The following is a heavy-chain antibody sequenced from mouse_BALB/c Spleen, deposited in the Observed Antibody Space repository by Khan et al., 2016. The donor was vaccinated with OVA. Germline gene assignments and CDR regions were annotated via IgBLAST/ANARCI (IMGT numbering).Heavy chain of an antibody. J-gene: IGHJ4*01. CDR2: INPRSGYT. D-gene: IGHD1-2*01. CDR3: ARRTTAYAMDY. V-gene: IGHV1-4*01. CDR1: GYTFTSNT. Sequence: QVRLQQSGAEPARPGASVKMSCTASGYTFTSNTMHWVKQRPGQGLEWIGYINPRSGYTNYNQKFNDKATLTADKSSSTAYMQRSSLTSEDSAVYYCARRTTAYAMDYSGQGTSVTVSS.